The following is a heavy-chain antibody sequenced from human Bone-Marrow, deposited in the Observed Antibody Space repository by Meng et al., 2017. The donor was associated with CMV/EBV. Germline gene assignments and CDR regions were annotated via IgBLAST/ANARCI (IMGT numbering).Heavy chain of an antibody. Sequence: GSLRLSCAVYGGSFSSYYWGWIRQPPGKGLEWIGSIYYSGSTYYNPSLKSRVTISVDTSKNQFSLKLSSVTAADTAVYYCARGYCSSTSCYAARYWGQGTLVTVSS. D-gene: IGHD2-2*01. V-gene: IGHV4-39*07. CDR2: IYYSGST. CDR1: GGSFSSYY. CDR3: ARGYCSSTSCYAARY. J-gene: IGHJ1*01.